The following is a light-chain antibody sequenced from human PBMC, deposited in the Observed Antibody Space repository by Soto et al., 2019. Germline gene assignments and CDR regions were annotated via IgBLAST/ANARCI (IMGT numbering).Light chain of an antibody. CDR3: QQYNNWPPLT. CDR2: DAS. V-gene: IGKV3-11*01. J-gene: IGKJ5*01. CDR1: QSVSRY. Sequence: EIVLTQSPAILSLSPGERATLSCRASQSVSRYLAWYQQKPGQAPRLLIYDASNRATGIPARFSGSGSGTDFTLTISSLQSEDFAVYYCQQYNNWPPLTFGQGTRLEI.